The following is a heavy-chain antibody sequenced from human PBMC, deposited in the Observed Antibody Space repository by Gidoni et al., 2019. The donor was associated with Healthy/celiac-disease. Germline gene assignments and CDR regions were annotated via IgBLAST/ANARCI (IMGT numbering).Heavy chain of an antibody. J-gene: IGHJ4*02. CDR2: INPSGGST. Sequence: QVQLVQSGAEVKKPGASVKVSCKASGYTFTSYYMHWVRQAPGQGLEWMGIINPSGGSTSYAQKFQGRVTMTRDTSTSTVYMELSSLRSEDTAVYYCARLDPHYSSSWSDQGANYWGQGTLVTVSS. D-gene: IGHD6-13*01. CDR3: ARLDPHYSSSWSDQGANY. V-gene: IGHV1-46*01. CDR1: GYTFTSYY.